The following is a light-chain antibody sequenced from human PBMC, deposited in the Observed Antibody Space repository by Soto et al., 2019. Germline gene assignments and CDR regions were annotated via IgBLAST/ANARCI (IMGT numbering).Light chain of an antibody. V-gene: IGKV3-11*01. Sequence: EIVLTQSPATLSLSPGERATLSCMASQSVSSSLAWYQHKPGQPPRLLMYDASKRATGIPVRFSGSGSGTDFPLTISSLEPEDFAVYYCQQRSNWPSITFGQGTRLEIK. CDR1: QSVSSS. CDR3: QQRSNWPSIT. CDR2: DAS. J-gene: IGKJ5*01.